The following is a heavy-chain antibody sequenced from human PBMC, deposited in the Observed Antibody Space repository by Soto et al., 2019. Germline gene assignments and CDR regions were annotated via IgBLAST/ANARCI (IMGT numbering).Heavy chain of an antibody. J-gene: IGHJ4*02. CDR3: ARFPDILIGYFDY. V-gene: IGHV3-7*01. CDR2: IKQDGSEK. CDR1: GFTFSSYW. D-gene: IGHD3-9*01. Sequence: GGSLRLSCAASGFTFSSYWLSWVRQAPGKGLEWVANIKQDGSEKYYVDSVKGRFTISRDNAKNSLYLQMNSLRAEDTAVYYCARFPDILIGYFDYWGQGTLVTVSS.